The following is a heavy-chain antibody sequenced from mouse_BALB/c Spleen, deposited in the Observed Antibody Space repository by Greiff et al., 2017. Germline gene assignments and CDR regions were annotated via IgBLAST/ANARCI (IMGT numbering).Heavy chain of an antibody. Sequence: EVKLMESGGDLVKPGGSLKLSCAASGFTFSSYGMSWVRQTPDKRLEWVATISSGGSYTYYPDSVKGRFTISRDNAKNTLYLQMSSLKSEDTAMYYCARGGYGSSRYYFDYWGQGTTLTVSS. D-gene: IGHD1-1*01. CDR1: GFTFSSYG. V-gene: IGHV5-6*01. CDR2: ISSGGSYT. J-gene: IGHJ2*01. CDR3: ARGGYGSSRYYFDY.